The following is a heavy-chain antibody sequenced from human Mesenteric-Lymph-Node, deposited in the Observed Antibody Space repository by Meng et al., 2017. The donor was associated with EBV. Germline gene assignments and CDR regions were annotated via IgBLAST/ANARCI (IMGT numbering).Heavy chain of an antibody. J-gene: IGHJ2*01. Sequence: QLHRQEWGPGLGKPSESRSLTCTASGAAISSGGYYWNWIRQSPGKGLELIGYIFYGGYTYYNLSLKSRVTISVDVSKNQFSLKLTSVTAADTAVYYCARMEFTYSWYFDLWGRGTLVTVSS. CDR2: IFYGGYT. CDR3: ARMEFTYSWYFDL. CDR1: GAAISSGGYY. D-gene: IGHD1-1*01. V-gene: IGHV4-30-4*01.